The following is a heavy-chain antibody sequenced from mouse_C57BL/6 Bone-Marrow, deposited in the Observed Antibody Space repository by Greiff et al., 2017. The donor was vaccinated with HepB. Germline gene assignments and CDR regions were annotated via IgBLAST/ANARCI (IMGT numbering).Heavy chain of an antibody. J-gene: IGHJ4*01. D-gene: IGHD1-1*01. CDR2: ISSGSSTI. Sequence: EVKLQESGGGLVKPGGSLKLSCAASGFTFSDYGMHWVRQAPEKGLEWVAYISSGSSTIYYADTVKGRFTISRDHAKNTLFLQMTSLRSEDTAMYYCAREDYGDYAMDYWGQGTSVTVSS. CDR3: AREDYGDYAMDY. CDR1: GFTFSDYG. V-gene: IGHV5-17*01.